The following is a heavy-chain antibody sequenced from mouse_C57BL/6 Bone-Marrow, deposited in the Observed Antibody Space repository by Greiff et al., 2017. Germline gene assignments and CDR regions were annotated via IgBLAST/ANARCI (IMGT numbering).Heavy chain of an antibody. CDR1: GYTFTSYG. D-gene: IGHD2-4*01. V-gene: IGHV1-81*01. Sequence: QVQLQQSGAELARPGASVKLSCKASGYTFTSYGISWVKQRTGQGLEWIGEIYPRSGNPSYNEKFKGKATLTAAQSTSTAYMELRSLTSEDSAVYFCAREMIADYDSDYWGQGTTLTVSS. J-gene: IGHJ2*01. CDR3: AREMIADYDSDY. CDR2: IYPRSGNP.